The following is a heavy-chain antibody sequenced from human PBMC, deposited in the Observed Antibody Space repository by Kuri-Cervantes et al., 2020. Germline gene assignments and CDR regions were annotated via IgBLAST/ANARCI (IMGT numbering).Heavy chain of an antibody. D-gene: IGHD5-12*01. J-gene: IGHJ4*02. CDR2: IWYDGSNK. V-gene: IGHV3-33*08. CDR1: GFTFDDYA. Sequence: GESLKISCAASGFTFDDYAMHWVRQAPGKGLEWVAVIWYDGSNKYYADSVKGRFTISRDNSKNTLYLQMNSLRAEDTAVYYCARTGYDGVDFDYWGQGTLVTVSS. CDR3: ARTGYDGVDFDY.